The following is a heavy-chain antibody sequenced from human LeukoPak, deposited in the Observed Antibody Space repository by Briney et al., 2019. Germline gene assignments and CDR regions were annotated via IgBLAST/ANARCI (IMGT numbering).Heavy chain of an antibody. Sequence: ASVKVSCKASGYTFTAYYMHWVRQAPGQGLEWMGWINPNSGGTNSSQKFQDRVTLTRDASISTAYMELGSLRSDDTAIYYCARAYGSGSSYHPDYWGQGTLVTVSS. CDR2: INPNSGGT. CDR1: GYTFTAYY. V-gene: IGHV1-2*02. CDR3: ARAYGSGSSYHPDY. J-gene: IGHJ4*02. D-gene: IGHD3-10*01.